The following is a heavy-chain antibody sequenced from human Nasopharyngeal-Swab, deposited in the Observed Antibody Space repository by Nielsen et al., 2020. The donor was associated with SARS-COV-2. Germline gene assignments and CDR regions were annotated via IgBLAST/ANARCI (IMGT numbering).Heavy chain of an antibody. CDR1: EFTFSDYV. CDR3: ARGFRRGSYYDNIGADS. Sequence: GESLKISCSVSEFTFSDYVMNWVRQAPGKGLEWVSSISSTNNFIFYADSVKGRFTISRDNTKNSLYLQMNTLRVADTAVYYCARGFRRGSYYDNIGADSWGQETLVTVSS. D-gene: IGHD3-22*01. V-gene: IGHV3-21*01. J-gene: IGHJ4*02. CDR2: ISSTNNFI.